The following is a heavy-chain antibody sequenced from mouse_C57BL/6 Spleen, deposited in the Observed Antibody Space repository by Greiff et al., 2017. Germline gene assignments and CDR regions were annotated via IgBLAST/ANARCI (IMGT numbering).Heavy chain of an antibody. J-gene: IGHJ2*01. D-gene: IGHD2-2*01. V-gene: IGHV1-50*01. CDR3: ARGKAQGLYFDY. Sequence: VQLQQPGAELVKPGASVKLSCKASGYTFTSYWMQWVKQRPGQGLEWIGEIDPSDSYTNYNQKFKGKATLTVDTSSSTAYMQLSSLTSEDSAVYYGARGKAQGLYFDYWGQGTTLTVSS. CDR1: GYTFTSYW. CDR2: IDPSDSYT.